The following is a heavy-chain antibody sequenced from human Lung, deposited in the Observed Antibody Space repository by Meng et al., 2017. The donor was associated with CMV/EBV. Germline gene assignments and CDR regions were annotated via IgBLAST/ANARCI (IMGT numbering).Heavy chain of an antibody. J-gene: IGHJ4*02. CDR2: ISYDGDKK. D-gene: IGHD3-22*01. CDR3: ARVYYDSTNYYFSFGY. CDR1: GYSFGNYA. Sequence: GASLMISCVGSGYSFGNYAMHWVRQAPGKGLEWVAVISYDGDKKFYTDFVKGRITISRDNSKNTLILQMNSLRTEDTAVYYCARVYYDSTNYYFSFGYWGQGTLVTVSS. V-gene: IGHV3-30*03.